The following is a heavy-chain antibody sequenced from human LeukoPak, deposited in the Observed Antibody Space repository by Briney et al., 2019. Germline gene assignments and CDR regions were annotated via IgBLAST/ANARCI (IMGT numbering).Heavy chain of an antibody. CDR2: IHNSGST. D-gene: IGHD1-26*01. CDR1: GGSVSSYY. Sequence: SETLSLTCTVSGGSVSSYYWSWIRQPPGEGLEWIAYIHNSGSTNYNLSLKTRVTISVDTSKTQFSLKLSSVTAADTAVYYCVRDWEGFNFDIWGQGTMVTVSS. V-gene: IGHV4-59*02. CDR3: VRDWEGFNFDI. J-gene: IGHJ3*02.